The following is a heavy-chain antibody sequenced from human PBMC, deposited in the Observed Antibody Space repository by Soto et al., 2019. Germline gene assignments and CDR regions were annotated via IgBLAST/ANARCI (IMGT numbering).Heavy chain of an antibody. D-gene: IGHD2-2*01. V-gene: IGHV3-33*01. CDR1: GFTFSSYG. CDR3: ARDHDIVVVPAIPYYYYYGMDV. Sequence: LRLSCAASGFTFSSYGMHWVRQAPGKGLEWVAVIWYDGSNKYYADSVKGRFTISRDNSKNTLYLQMNSLRAEDTAVYYCARDHDIVVVPAIPYYYYYGMDVWGQGTTVTVSS. CDR2: IWYDGSNK. J-gene: IGHJ6*02.